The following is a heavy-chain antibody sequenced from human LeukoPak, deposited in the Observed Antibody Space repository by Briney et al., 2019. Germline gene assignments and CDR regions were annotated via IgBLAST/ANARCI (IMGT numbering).Heavy chain of an antibody. D-gene: IGHD3-9*01. Sequence: GGSLRLSCAASGFTFSSYEMNWVRQAPGKGLEWVSYISSSGSTIYYADSVKGRFTISRDNAKNSLYLQMNSLRAEDTAVYYCARANDNYYYYYMDVWGKGTTVTIS. V-gene: IGHV3-48*03. J-gene: IGHJ6*03. CDR1: GFTFSSYE. CDR3: ARANDNYYYYYMDV. CDR2: ISSSGSTI.